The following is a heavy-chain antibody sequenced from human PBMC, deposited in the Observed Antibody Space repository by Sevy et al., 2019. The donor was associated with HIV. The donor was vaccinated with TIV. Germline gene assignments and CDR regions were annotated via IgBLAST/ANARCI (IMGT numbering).Heavy chain of an antibody. CDR2: IRYDGSHK. CDR1: GFTFRNYD. CDR3: AKDVPSRFDY. J-gene: IGHJ4*02. Sequence: GGSLRLSCAASGFTFRNYDMHWVRQAPGKGLEWISFIRYDGSHKSYAESVKGRFTISRDNSKNTLDLHMNSLRPEDTAVYFCAKDVPSRFDYWGQGALVTVSS. V-gene: IGHV3-30*02.